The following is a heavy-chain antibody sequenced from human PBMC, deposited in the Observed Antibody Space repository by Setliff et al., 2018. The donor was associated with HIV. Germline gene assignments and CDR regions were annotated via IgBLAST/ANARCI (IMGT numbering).Heavy chain of an antibody. Sequence: GESLKISCAASGFTFDDYAMHWVRQVPGKGLEWVSFISWDGTTTFYADSVKGRFTISRDNSEHSLYLQMNSLRAEDSALYYCAKASTKWAVGSVAGYFDYWGQGALVTVSS. CDR1: GFTFDDYA. J-gene: IGHJ4*02. V-gene: IGHV3-43D*03. D-gene: IGHD1-26*01. CDR2: ISWDGTTT. CDR3: AKASTKWAVGSVAGYFDY.